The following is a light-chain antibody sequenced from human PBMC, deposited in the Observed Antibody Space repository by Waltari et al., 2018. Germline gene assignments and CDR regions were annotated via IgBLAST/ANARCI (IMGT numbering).Light chain of an antibody. CDR3: QQSFSSPWT. V-gene: IGKV1-39*01. CDR1: QNIRTY. CDR2: GAS. Sequence: DIQMAQSPSSLSASVGDTVTAPCRASQNIRTYLNWYQQKPAKAPKLLIYGASTLQRGVPSSFRGSASGTEFTLTVTNLQPDDFATYFCQQSFSSPWTFGQGTTVNI. J-gene: IGKJ1*01.